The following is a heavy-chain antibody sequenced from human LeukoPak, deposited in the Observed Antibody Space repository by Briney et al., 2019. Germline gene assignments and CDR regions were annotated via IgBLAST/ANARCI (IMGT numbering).Heavy chain of an antibody. J-gene: IGHJ5*02. D-gene: IGHD2-2*01. V-gene: IGHV1-18*01. Sequence: ASVKVSCKASGYTFTSYGISWVRQAPGQGLEWMGWISAYNGNTNYAQKLQGRVTMTRDTSISTAYMELSRLRSDDTAVYYCARGDIVVVPGAKGAYNWFDPWGQGTLVTVSS. CDR2: ISAYNGNT. CDR3: ARGDIVVVPGAKGAYNWFDP. CDR1: GYTFTSYG.